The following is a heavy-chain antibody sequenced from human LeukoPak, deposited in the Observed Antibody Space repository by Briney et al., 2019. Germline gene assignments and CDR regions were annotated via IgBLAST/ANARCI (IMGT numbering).Heavy chain of an antibody. J-gene: IGHJ4*02. CDR2: IRYDGSNK. Sequence: GGSLRLSCAASGFTFSSYGMHWVRQAPGKGLEWVAFIRYDGSNKYYADSVEGRFTISRDNSKNTLYLQMNSLRAEDTAVYYCAKDGSKGGLYFDYWGQGTLVTVSS. D-gene: IGHD2-15*01. CDR1: GFTFSSYG. V-gene: IGHV3-30*02. CDR3: AKDGSKGGLYFDY.